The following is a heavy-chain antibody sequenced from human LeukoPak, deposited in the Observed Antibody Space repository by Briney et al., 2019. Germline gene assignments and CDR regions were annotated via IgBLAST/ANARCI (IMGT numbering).Heavy chain of an antibody. CDR3: TRHPAEGDY. D-gene: IGHD2-15*01. CDR1: GFTFNTYE. Sequence: GGSLRLSCAASGFTFNTYEMSWVRQAPGKGLEWVSCVSSSGTTMYHADSVKGRFTISRDNAKNSLYLQMNSLRAEDTAVYYCTRHPAEGDYWGQGTLVTVSS. CDR2: VSSSGTTM. V-gene: IGHV3-48*03. J-gene: IGHJ4*02.